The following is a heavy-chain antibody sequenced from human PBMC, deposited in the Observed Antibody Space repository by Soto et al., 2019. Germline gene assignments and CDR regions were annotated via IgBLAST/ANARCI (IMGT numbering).Heavy chain of an antibody. CDR3: ARDTVVTPSAFDI. D-gene: IGHD2-21*02. J-gene: IGHJ3*02. CDR1: GGTFSSYA. Sequence: ASVKVSCKASGGTFSSYAISWVRQAPGQGLEWMGGIIPIFGTANYAQKFQGRVTITADESTSTPYMELSSLRSEDTAVYYCARDTVVTPSAFDIWGQGTMVTVSS. V-gene: IGHV1-69*13. CDR2: IIPIFGTA.